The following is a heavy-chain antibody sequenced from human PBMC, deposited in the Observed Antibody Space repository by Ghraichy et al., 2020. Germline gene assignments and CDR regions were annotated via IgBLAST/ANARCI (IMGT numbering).Heavy chain of an antibody. D-gene: IGHD3-22*01. CDR1: GFTFSIYE. Sequence: GGSLRLSCEASGFTFSIYEMDWVRQAPGKGPEWLAHITSGAETTNYAPSVKGRFTISRDNARDSLFLQMNSLRAEDTAIYYCAREFEPAYIGNSGFDAFNVWGQGTMVTVSS. CDR2: ITSGAETT. V-gene: IGHV3-48*03. CDR3: AREFEPAYIGNSGFDAFNV. J-gene: IGHJ3*01.